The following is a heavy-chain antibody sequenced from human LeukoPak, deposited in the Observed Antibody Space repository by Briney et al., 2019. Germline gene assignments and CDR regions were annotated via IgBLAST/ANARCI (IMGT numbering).Heavy chain of an antibody. J-gene: IGHJ6*02. CDR3: AKDQGHQWLGPLTGYYYYGMDV. CDR2: ISGSGGST. CDR1: GFTFSSYA. Sequence: GASLRLSCAASGFTFSSYAMSWVRQAPGKGLEWVSAISGSGGSTYYADSVKGRFTISRDNSKNTLYLQMNSLRAEDTAVYCCAKDQGHQWLGPLTGYYYYGMDVWGQGTTVTVSS. V-gene: IGHV3-23*01. D-gene: IGHD6-19*01.